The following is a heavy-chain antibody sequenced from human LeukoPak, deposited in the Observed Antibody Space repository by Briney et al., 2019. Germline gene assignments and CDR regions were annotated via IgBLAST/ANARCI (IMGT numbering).Heavy chain of an antibody. D-gene: IGHD5-12*01. CDR1: GGTFSSYA. CDR3: ARDIRSGYSGYDEGSV. CDR2: IIPIFGTV. V-gene: IGHV1-69*13. J-gene: IGHJ4*02. Sequence: SVKVSCKASGGTFSSYAISWVRQAPGQGLEWMGGIIPIFGTVNYAQKFQGRVTITADESTSTAYMELSSLRSEDTAVYYCARDIRSGYSGYDEGSVWGQGTLVTVSS.